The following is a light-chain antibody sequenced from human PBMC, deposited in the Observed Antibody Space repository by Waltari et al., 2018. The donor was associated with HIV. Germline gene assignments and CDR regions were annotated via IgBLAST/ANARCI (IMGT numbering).Light chain of an antibody. J-gene: IGLJ3*02. CDR2: VNSDGSN. CDR3: QTWATGIQV. V-gene: IGLV4-69*01. Sequence: QLVLTQSPSASASLGASVKLTCTLSSGHSSYAIAWHQKQAEKGPRYLMKVNSDGSNNKGDGMPERFSGSSSGAERYLTISSLQSEDEADYYCQTWATGIQVFGGGTKLTVL. CDR1: SGHSSYA.